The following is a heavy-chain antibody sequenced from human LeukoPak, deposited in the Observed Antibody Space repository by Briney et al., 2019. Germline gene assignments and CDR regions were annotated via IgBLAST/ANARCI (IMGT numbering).Heavy chain of an antibody. J-gene: IGHJ3*02. CDR3: ARVEVVVAASGLKFDAFDI. CDR1: GDSVSSNSAA. Sequence: SQTLSLTCAISGDSVSSNSAAWNWIRQSPSRGLGWLGRTYYRSKWYNDYAVSVKSRITINPDTSKNQFSLQLNSVTPEDTAVYYCARVEVVVAASGLKFDAFDIWGQGTMVTVSS. D-gene: IGHD2-15*01. V-gene: IGHV6-1*01. CDR2: TYYRSKWYN.